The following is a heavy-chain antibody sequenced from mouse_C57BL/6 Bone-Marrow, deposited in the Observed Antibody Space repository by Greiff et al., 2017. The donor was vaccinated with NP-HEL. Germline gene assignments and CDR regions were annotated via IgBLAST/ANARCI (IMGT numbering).Heavy chain of an antibody. J-gene: IGHJ3*01. V-gene: IGHV5-12*01. CDR3: ASLTGRGAY. CDR2: ISNGGGST. D-gene: IGHD4-1*01. CDR1: GFTFSDYY. Sequence: EVMLVESGGGLVQPGGSLKLSCAASGFTFSDYYMYWVRQTPEKRLEWVAYISNGGGSTYYPDTVKGRFTISRDNAKNTLYLQMSRLKSEDTAMYYCASLTGRGAYWGQGTLVTVSA.